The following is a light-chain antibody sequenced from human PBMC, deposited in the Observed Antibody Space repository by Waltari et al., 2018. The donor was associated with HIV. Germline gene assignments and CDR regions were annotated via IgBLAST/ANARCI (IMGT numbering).Light chain of an antibody. CDR1: QDISNY. V-gene: IGKV1-33*01. Sequence: DIQMTQSPSSLSASVGDRVTITCQASQDISNYLNWYQQKPGKAPKLLIYDASNLETGVPSRFSGSGSGTDFTFTISSLKPEDIATYYCQQYDNLPTFGGGTKVEIK. CDR3: QQYDNLPT. J-gene: IGKJ4*01. CDR2: DAS.